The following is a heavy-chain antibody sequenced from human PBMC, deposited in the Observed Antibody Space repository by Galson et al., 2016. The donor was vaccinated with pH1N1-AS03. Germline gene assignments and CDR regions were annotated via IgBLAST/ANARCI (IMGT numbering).Heavy chain of an antibody. CDR3: ARQHYRGFGRLFVDF. J-gene: IGHJ4*02. Sequence: SVKVSCKASGGTFSSYPINWVRQAPGQGLECIGRIIPLLGMTNYAQKFQGRVTITADTSTSTAYVELSSLSSVTDADPAVYYCARQHYRGFGRLFVDFWGQGTLVTVSS. D-gene: IGHD1-26*01. CDR2: IIPLLGMT. V-gene: IGHV1-69*02. CDR1: GGTFSSYP.